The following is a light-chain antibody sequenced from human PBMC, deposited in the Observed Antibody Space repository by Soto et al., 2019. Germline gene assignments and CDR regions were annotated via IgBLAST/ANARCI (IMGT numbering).Light chain of an antibody. CDR2: GVS. Sequence: EIILTQSPGTLALSPGDGATLSCRASQTVNRNYLAWYHQRPGQPPRLLICGVSNRASGVPDRFSGDGSGTEFTLTIGRLDPDDFGVYYCQQYIDSPRTFGQGTRVEVK. CDR3: QQYIDSPRT. CDR1: QTVNRNY. J-gene: IGKJ1*01. V-gene: IGKV3-20*01.